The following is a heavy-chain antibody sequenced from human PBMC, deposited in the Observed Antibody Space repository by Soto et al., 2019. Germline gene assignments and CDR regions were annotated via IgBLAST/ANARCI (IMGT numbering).Heavy chain of an antibody. CDR1: GYTCSSYF. V-gene: IGHV1-18*01. Sequence: QVQLVQSGAEVKKPGASVKVSCKASGYTCSSYFISWVRQAPGQGLEWMGWISAYDRNTNYAQNLQGRVTMTTDTPTSRAYTELRSRRSEDTPVYYCARDLPPVHDLGQGALVTVSS. CDR3: ARDLPPVHD. J-gene: IGHJ4*02. CDR2: ISAYDRNT. D-gene: IGHD3-10*01.